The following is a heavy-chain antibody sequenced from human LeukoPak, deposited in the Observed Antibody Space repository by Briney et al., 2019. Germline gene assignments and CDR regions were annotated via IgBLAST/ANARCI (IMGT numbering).Heavy chain of an antibody. CDR3: ARLSAMSHGRGGDC. CDR2: IYPGDSDA. V-gene: IGHV5-51*01. Sequence: GESLKISSKASGYSFTTYRSCCVRQMPGKGLECMGIIYPGDSDARYSPSFQGQVTISVDKSITTASPQCSSLKASATAVSYCARLSAMSHGRGGDCWRQGTLVTVSS. D-gene: IGHD2-2*01. J-gene: IGHJ4*02. CDR1: GYSFTTYR.